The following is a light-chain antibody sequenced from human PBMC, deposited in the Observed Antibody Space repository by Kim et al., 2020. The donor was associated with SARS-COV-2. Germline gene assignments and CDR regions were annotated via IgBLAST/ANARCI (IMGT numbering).Light chain of an antibody. J-gene: IGLJ1*01. CDR3: TSHANDNYV. Sequence: PGQSVTISCSGTNTDFTTYNYVSWYQQHPGKAPKLIIYEITKRPSGVPDRFSGSKSGDTASLTVSGLQAEDEADYYCTSHANDNYVFGTGTKVTVL. CDR1: NTDFTTYNY. V-gene: IGLV2-8*01. CDR2: EIT.